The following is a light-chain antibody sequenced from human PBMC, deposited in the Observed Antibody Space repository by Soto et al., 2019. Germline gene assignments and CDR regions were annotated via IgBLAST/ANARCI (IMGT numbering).Light chain of an antibody. J-gene: IGLJ1*01. CDR3: AAWDDSLNAL. CDR2: IND. Sequence: QSVLAQPPSASGTPGQRITISCSGSSSNIGDNPVNWYQQLPGAAPKLLIYINDQRPSGVPDRFSGSKSGTSASLAISGLQPGDEADYYCAAWDDSLNALFGTGTKVTV. V-gene: IGLV1-44*01. CDR1: SSNIGDNP.